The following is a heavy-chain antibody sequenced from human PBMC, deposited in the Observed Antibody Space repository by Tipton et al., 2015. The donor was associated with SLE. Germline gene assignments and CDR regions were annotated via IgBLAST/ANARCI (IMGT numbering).Heavy chain of an antibody. CDR2: IYSGGST. CDR1: GFTVSSNY. Sequence: SLRLSCAASGFTVSSNYMSWVRQAPGKGLEWVSVIYSGGSTYYADSVKGRFTISRDNSKNTLYLQMNSLRAEDTAVYYCARSLVWSGYYGYMDVWGKGTTVTVSS. J-gene: IGHJ6*03. D-gene: IGHD3-3*01. CDR3: ARSLVWSGYYGYMDV. V-gene: IGHV3-66*02.